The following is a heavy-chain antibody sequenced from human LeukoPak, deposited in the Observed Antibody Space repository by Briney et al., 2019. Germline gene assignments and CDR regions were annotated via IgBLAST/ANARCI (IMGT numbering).Heavy chain of an antibody. CDR3: ARGGALYGDYVWGHYFDY. D-gene: IGHD4-17*01. Sequence: ASVKVSCKASGYTFTSYYMHWVRQAPGQGLEWMGWINPNSGGTNYAQKFQGRVTMTRDTSISTAYMELSRLRSDDTAVYYCARGGALYGDYVWGHYFDYWGQGTLVTVSS. CDR2: INPNSGGT. CDR1: GYTFTSYY. J-gene: IGHJ4*02. V-gene: IGHV1-2*02.